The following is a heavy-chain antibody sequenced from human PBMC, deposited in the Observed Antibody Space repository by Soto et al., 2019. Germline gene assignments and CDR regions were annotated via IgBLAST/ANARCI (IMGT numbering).Heavy chain of an antibody. J-gene: IGHJ6*02. Sequence: EVQLLESGGGLVQPGGSLRLSCAASGFTFSSYAMSWVRQAPGKGLEWVSAISGSGGSTYYADSVKGRFTISRDNSKNTLYRKMNGLNAEDTAVYYCAKDTNTAMVGYYYGMDVWGQGTTVTVSS. V-gene: IGHV3-23*01. CDR3: AKDTNTAMVGYYYGMDV. CDR1: GFTFSSYA. D-gene: IGHD5-18*01. CDR2: ISGSGGST.